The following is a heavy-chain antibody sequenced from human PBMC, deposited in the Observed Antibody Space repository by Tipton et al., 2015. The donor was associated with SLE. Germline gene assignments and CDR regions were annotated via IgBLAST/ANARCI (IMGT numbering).Heavy chain of an antibody. CDR3: ARDLWDYYYYYGMDV. CDR2: IYYSGST. Sequence: LRLSCTVSGGSISSHYWSWIRQPPGKGLEWIGYIYYSGSTNYNPSLKSRVTISVDTSKNQFSLKLSSVTAADAAVYYCARDLWDYYYYYGMDVWGQGTTVTVSS. D-gene: IGHD3-16*01. CDR1: GGSISSHY. V-gene: IGHV4-59*11. J-gene: IGHJ6*02.